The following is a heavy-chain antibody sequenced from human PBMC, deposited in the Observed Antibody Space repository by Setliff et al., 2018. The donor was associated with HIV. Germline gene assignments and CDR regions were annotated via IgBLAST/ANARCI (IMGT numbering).Heavy chain of an antibody. CDR1: GYIFRNHY. CDR2: ISNYNGDT. J-gene: IGHJ4*02. Sequence: ASVKVSCKASGYIFRNHYIHWVRQAPGQGLEWMGWISNYNGDTNYAQKFQGRVTMTTDTSMNTAYLELRSLKSDDTALYYCARDLRNSNTLFGVLNFVFDLWGQGTLVTVSS. CDR3: ARDLRNSNTLFGVLNFVFDL. D-gene: IGHD3-3*01. V-gene: IGHV1-18*04.